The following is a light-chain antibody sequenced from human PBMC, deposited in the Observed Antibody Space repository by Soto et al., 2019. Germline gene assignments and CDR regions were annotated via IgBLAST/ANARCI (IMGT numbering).Light chain of an antibody. CDR2: GAS. V-gene: IGKV3-20*01. CDR3: QQYGISPRST. Sequence: EIVLTQSPGTLSLSPGERATLSCRASQSVSSSYLAWYQQKPGQAPRLLIYGASSRATDIPDRFSGSGSGTDFTLTISRLEPEDFAVYYCQQYGISPRSTFXQGTKVDIK. J-gene: IGKJ2*01. CDR1: QSVSSSY.